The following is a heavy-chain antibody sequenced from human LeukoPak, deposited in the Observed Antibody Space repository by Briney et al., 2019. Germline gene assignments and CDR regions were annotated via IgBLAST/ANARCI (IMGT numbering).Heavy chain of an antibody. CDR3: GRGWAVDF. D-gene: IGHD5-24*01. V-gene: IGHV3-13*01. CDR1: GFTFSTYD. Sequence: PGGSLRLSCAASGFTFSTYDFHWVRQVTGKGLEWVSAIGTVGDTHYPDSVKGRFTISRENAKNSVYLQMDSLRAEDTAVYYCGRGWAVDFWGQGTLVTVSS. CDR2: IGTVGDT. J-gene: IGHJ4*02.